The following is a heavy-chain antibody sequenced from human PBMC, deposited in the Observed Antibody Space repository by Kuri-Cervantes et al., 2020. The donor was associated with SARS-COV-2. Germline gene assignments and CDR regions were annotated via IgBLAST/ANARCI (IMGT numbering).Heavy chain of an antibody. CDR2: IFSNDEK. Sequence: ESLKISCAASGFTFSSYAMHWIRQPPGKALEWLAHIFSNDEKSYSTSLKSRLTISKDTSKSQVVLTMTNMDPVDTATYYCVAIFGGYYYMDVWGKGTTVTVSS. J-gene: IGHJ6*03. CDR3: VAIFGGYYYMDV. CDR1: GFTFSSYA. V-gene: IGHV2-26*01. D-gene: IGHD3-3*01.